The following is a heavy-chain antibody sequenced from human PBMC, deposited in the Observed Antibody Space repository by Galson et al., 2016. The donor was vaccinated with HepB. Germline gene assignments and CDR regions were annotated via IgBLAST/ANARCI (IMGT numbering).Heavy chain of an antibody. D-gene: IGHD2-15*01. V-gene: IGHV3-11*06. CDR2: ISSSSSYT. CDR1: AFAFSDYY. Sequence: SLRLYCAASAFAFSDYYMSWIRQAPGKGLEWVSYISSSSSYTNYADSVKGRFTISRDNAKNSLYLQMNSLRAEDTAVYYCARDNTGSHGSGFDYWGQGTLVTVSS. CDR3: ARDNTGSHGSGFDY. J-gene: IGHJ4*02.